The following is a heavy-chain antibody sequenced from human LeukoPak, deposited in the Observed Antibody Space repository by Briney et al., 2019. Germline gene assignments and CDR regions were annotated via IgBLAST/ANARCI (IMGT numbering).Heavy chain of an antibody. CDR2: IYYSGST. Sequence: SETLSLTCTVSGGSISSSSYYWGWIRQPPGKGLEWIGSIYYSGSTYYNPSLKSRVTISVDTSKNQFCLKLSSVTAADTAVYYCARDRGIAAAGTVWGQGTLVTVSS. CDR1: GGSISSSSYY. V-gene: IGHV4-39*07. D-gene: IGHD6-13*01. CDR3: ARDRGIAAAGTV. J-gene: IGHJ4*02.